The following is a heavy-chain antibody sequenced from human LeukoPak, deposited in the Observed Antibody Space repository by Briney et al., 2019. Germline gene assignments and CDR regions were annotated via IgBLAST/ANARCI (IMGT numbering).Heavy chain of an antibody. CDR3: TRGWEGPYLFDY. CDR2: IKQDGSEK. Sequence: PGGSLRLSCGASGFSFNSRWMSWVRQAPGKGLEWLANIKQDGSEKFYVDSVKGRFTISRDNAKSLLYLQMNSLRAEDTAVYYCTRGWEGPYLFDYWGQGTLVTVSS. CDR1: GFSFNSRW. V-gene: IGHV3-7*03. J-gene: IGHJ4*02. D-gene: IGHD1-26*01.